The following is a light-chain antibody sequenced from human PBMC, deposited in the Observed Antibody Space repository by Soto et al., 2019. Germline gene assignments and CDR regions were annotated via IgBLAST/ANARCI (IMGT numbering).Light chain of an antibody. Sequence: EIVLTQSPGTLSLSRGARATLSCRASQSVSSNFLAWYQQKPGQAPRLLIYGASSRATGIPDRFSGSGSGTDFTLTISRLEPEDFAVYYCQQYDRSPVTFGQGTKVEIK. CDR2: GAS. V-gene: IGKV3-20*01. CDR3: QQYDRSPVT. J-gene: IGKJ1*01. CDR1: QSVSSNF.